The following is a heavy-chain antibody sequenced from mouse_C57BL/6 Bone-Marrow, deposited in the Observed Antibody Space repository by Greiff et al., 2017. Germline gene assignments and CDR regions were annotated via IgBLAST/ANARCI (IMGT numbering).Heavy chain of an antibody. D-gene: IGHD2-4*01. CDR2: IYPGSGNT. Sequence: QVQLQQSGAELVRPGASVKLSCKASGYTFTDYYINWVKQRPGQGLEWIARIYPGSGNTYYNEKFKGKATLTADKSSSTAYMELRSLTSEDSAVYFCARKGDYDDGDYWGQGTTLTVSS. CDR3: ARKGDYDDGDY. V-gene: IGHV1-76*01. J-gene: IGHJ2*01. CDR1: GYTFTDYY.